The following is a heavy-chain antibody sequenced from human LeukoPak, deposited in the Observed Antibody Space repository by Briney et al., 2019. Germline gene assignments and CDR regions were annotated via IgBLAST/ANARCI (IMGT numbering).Heavy chain of an antibody. CDR3: ARGDYFDSSGYRD. J-gene: IGHJ4*02. Sequence: GGSLRLSCAASGFTVSSNYMSWVRQAPGKGLEWVSVIYSGGSTYYADSVKGRFTISRDNSKNTLYLQMNSLRAEDTAVYYCARGDYFDSSGYRDWGQGTLVTVSS. CDR1: GFTVSSNY. V-gene: IGHV3-66*01. D-gene: IGHD3-22*01. CDR2: IYSGGST.